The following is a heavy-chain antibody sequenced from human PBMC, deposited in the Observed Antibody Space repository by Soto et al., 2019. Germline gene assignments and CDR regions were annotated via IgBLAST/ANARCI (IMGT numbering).Heavy chain of an antibody. CDR3: ARGASYYYDSSGLRTFDY. J-gene: IGHJ4*02. Sequence: PSETLSLTCTVSGGSISSYYWSWIRQPAGKGLEWIGRIYTSGSTNYNPSLKSRVTMSVDTSKNQFSLKLSSVTAADTAVYYCARGASYYYDSSGLRTFDYWGQGTLVTVYS. CDR1: GGSISSYY. CDR2: IYTSGST. V-gene: IGHV4-4*07. D-gene: IGHD3-22*01.